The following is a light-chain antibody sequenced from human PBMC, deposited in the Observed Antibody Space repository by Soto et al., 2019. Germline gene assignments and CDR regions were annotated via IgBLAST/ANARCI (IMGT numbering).Light chain of an antibody. V-gene: IGLV2-14*01. CDR1: SNDVGGYNY. Sequence: QSALTQPASVSGSPGQSITISCTGTSNDVGGYNYVSWYQQHPGKAPQLIIYEVSNRPSGVSHRFSGSKSDDTASLTISGLQAEDGADYYCSSYTAFSTWVFGGGTKLTVL. J-gene: IGLJ3*02. CDR3: SSYTAFSTWV. CDR2: EVS.